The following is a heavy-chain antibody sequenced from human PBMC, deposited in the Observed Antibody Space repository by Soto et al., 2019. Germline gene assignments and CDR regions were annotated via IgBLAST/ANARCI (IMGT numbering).Heavy chain of an antibody. V-gene: IGHV4-30-4*08. CDR1: SGSISSYY. J-gene: IGHJ4*02. Sequence: PSETLSLTCTVSSGSISSYYWNWIRQPPGKGLEWIGYIYYSGSTYYNPSLKSRVTISVDTSKNQFSLKLSSVTAADTAVYYCARDRKDGYNYYFDYWGQGTLVTVSS. CDR3: ARDRKDGYNYYFDY. D-gene: IGHD5-12*01. CDR2: IYYSGST.